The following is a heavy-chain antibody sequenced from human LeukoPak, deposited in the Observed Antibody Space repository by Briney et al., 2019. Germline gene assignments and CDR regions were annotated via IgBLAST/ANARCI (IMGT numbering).Heavy chain of an antibody. CDR3: AGAHRWLSFDY. V-gene: IGHV4-59*01. CDR2: MNYNGNT. D-gene: IGHD5-24*01. CDR1: GGSISSYY. J-gene: IGHJ4*02. Sequence: SETLSLTCTVSGGSISSYYWSWLRQPPGKGLEWIGYMNYNGNTNYNPSLKSRVTISLDTSKNQLSLELRYVTAADTAVYYCAGAHRWLSFDYWDQGTLVTVSS.